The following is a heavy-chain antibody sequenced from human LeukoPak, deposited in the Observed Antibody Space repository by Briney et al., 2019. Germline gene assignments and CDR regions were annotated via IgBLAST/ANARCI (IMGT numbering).Heavy chain of an antibody. J-gene: IGHJ6*03. V-gene: IGHV4-59*12. CDR1: GGSISSYY. D-gene: IGHD4-17*01. CDR3: ARADYGDYRYYMDV. CDR2: IYYSGST. Sequence: PSETLSLTCTVSGGSISSYYWSWIRQPPGKGLEWIGSIYYSGSTYYNPSLKSRVTISVDTSKNQFSLKLSSVTAADTAVYYCARADYGDYRYYMDVWGKGTTVTVSS.